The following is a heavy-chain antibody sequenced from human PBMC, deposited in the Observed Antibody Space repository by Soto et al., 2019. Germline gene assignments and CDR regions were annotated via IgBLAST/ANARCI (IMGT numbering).Heavy chain of an antibody. CDR2: ISWNSGNI. D-gene: IGHD5-18*01. Sequence: EVQLEESGGALVQPGRSLRLSCAASGFTFDDYAMYWVRQVLGKGLEWVSSISWNSGNIDYADSVKGRFTTSRDNAMNALYLQMNSLRPEDTALYYCVRSKGGYSYGTPFDYWGQGTLVTVSS. CDR1: GFTFDDYA. CDR3: VRSKGGYSYGTPFDY. J-gene: IGHJ4*02. V-gene: IGHV3-9*01.